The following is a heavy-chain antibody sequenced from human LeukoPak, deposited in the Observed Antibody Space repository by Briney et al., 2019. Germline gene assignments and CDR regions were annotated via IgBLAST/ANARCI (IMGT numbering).Heavy chain of an antibody. CDR2: ISSSSSYI. J-gene: IGHJ3*02. Sequence: GGSLRLSCAASGFTFSSYSMNWVRQAPGKGLEWVSSISSSSSYIYYADSVKGRFTISRDNAKNSLYLQMNSLRAEDTAVYYCARGHSAMVRGARGAFDIWGQGTMVTVSS. CDR3: ARGHSAMVRGARGAFDI. V-gene: IGHV3-21*01. CDR1: GFTFSSYS. D-gene: IGHD3-10*01.